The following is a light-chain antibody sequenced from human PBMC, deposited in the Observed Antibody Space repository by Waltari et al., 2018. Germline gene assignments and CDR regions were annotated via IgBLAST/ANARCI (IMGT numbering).Light chain of an antibody. J-gene: IGLJ2*01. CDR1: STNIGRNY. V-gene: IGLV1-47*01. CDR2: RSN. Sequence: QSVLTQPPSASGTPGQRVIISCSGSSTNIGRNYVSWYQRLPGPAPRPPIYRSNQRPSGVPELIAGSKSGTSASLAISGLRSEDEAEYYCAAWDDSLSGHVIFGGGTKLTVL. CDR3: AAWDDSLSGHVI.